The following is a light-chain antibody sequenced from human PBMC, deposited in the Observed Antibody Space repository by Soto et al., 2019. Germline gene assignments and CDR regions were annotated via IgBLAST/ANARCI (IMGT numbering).Light chain of an antibody. CDR2: DAS. CDR1: QSVGSF. Sequence: EIVLTQSPATLSLSPGERATLSCRAGQSVGSFLAWYQQKPGQAPRLLIYDASTRATGIPARFSGSGSGTEFTLTISSLQSEDFAVYYCHQYNNWPPWTFGQGTKVDIK. J-gene: IGKJ1*01. V-gene: IGKV3-15*01. CDR3: HQYNNWPPWT.